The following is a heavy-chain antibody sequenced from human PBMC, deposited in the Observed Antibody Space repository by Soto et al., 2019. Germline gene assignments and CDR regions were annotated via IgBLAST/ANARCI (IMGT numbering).Heavy chain of an antibody. D-gene: IGHD3-16*01. J-gene: IGHJ5*02. V-gene: IGHV5-51*01. CDR3: ARRWGHAQFDL. CDR1: GYSFPSHW. Sequence: PGESLKISCKGSGYSFPSHWIGWVRQKPGEGLEWMGIIYPTDSDARYSPSFEGQVTISADKSIDTAYLHWSSLKASDSALYFCARRWGHAQFDLWGQGTLVTVSS. CDR2: IYPTDSDA.